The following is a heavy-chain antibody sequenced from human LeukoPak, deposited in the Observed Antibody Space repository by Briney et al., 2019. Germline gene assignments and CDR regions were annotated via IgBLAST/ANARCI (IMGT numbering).Heavy chain of an antibody. J-gene: IGHJ6*03. Sequence: ASVKVSCKASGYTSTSYDINWVRQATGQGLEWMGWMNPNSGNTGYAQKFQGRVTMTRNTSISTAYMELSSLRSEDTAVYYCARLYDSKALDYYYYMDVWGKGTTVTVSS. D-gene: IGHD3-22*01. CDR2: MNPNSGNT. CDR3: ARLYDSKALDYYYYMDV. V-gene: IGHV1-8*01. CDR1: GYTSTSYD.